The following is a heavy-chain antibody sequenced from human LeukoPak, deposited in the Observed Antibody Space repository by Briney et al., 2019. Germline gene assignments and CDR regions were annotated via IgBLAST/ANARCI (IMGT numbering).Heavy chain of an antibody. J-gene: IGHJ4*02. CDR2: IYYSGST. D-gene: IGHD6-13*01. CDR3: ARDPRSSWSFDY. V-gene: IGHV4-39*07. CDR1: GGSISSSSYY. Sequence: PSETLSLTCTVSGGSISSSSYYWGWIRQPPGKGLEGIGSIYYSGSTYYNPSLKSRVTISVDTSKNQFSLKLSSVTAADTAVYYCARDPRSSWSFDYWGQGTLVTVSS.